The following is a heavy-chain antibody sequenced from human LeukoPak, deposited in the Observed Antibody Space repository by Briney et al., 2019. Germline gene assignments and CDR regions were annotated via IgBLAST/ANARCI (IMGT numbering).Heavy chain of an antibody. CDR1: GGSISSSSYY. CDR3: ARGSAEFGIAGDY. Sequence: SETLSLTCTVSGGSISSSSYYWGWIRQPPGKDLEWIGSIHYSGNTYYNPSLKSRVTISVDTSKNQFSLKLSSVTAADTAVYYCARGSAEFGIAGDYWGQGTLVTVSS. J-gene: IGHJ4*02. D-gene: IGHD6-13*01. CDR2: IHYSGNT. V-gene: IGHV4-39*07.